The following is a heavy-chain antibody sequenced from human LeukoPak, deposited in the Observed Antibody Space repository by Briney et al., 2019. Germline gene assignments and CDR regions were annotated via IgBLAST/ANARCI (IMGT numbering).Heavy chain of an antibody. Sequence: SVKVSCKASGYTFTDYYMHWVRQAPGQEVEWMGWINANSGGTNYAQKLQGRGTKNTDTYARTAFLELRRLRSDDTAVYYCARDPHDILTGYYRYYYYYYMDVWRKATTVTISS. J-gene: IGHJ6*03. D-gene: IGHD3-9*01. V-gene: IGHV1-2*02. CDR2: INANSGGT. CDR1: GYTFTDYY. CDR3: ARDPHDILTGYYRYYYYYYMDV.